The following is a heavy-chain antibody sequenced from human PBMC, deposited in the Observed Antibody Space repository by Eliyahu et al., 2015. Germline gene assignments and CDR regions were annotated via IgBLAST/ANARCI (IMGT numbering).Heavy chain of an antibody. CDR1: GFSFIXYA. Sequence: EVQLLESGGNLVQPGGSLRLXCAASGFSFIXYAMTWVRQAPGKGLEWVXGISGRGESTDYADSVKGRFTISRDNSKNMLYLQMNSLRAEDTAVYYCAKSSATVMTGDWFDPWGQGTLVTVSS. J-gene: IGHJ5*02. CDR3: AKSSATVMTGDWFDP. V-gene: IGHV3-23*01. CDR2: ISGRGEST. D-gene: IGHD1-26*01.